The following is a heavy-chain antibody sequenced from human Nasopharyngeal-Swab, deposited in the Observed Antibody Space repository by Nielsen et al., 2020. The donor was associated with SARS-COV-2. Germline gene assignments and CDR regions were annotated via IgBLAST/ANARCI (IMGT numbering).Heavy chain of an antibody. J-gene: IGHJ6*03. D-gene: IGHD1-14*01. V-gene: IGHV3-23*01. CDR1: GFTFSSYA. CDR2: ISGSGGST. CDR3: AKSLRSATGHYYYYYMDV. Sequence: LSLTCAASGFTFSSYAMSWVRQAPGKGLEWVSAISGSGGSTYYADSVKGRFTISRDNSKNTLYLQMDSLRAEDTAVYYCAKSLRSATGHYYYYYMDVWGKGTTVTVSS.